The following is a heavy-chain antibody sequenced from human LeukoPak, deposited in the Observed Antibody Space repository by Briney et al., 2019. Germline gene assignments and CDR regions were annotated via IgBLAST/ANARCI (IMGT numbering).Heavy chain of an antibody. J-gene: IGHJ4*02. CDR1: GFTFSDYY. CDR2: ISSSGSTI. CDR3: ARDKDYYGSGSYLNYFDY. V-gene: IGHV3-11*01. Sequence: GGSLRLSCAASGFTFSDYYMSWIRQAPGKGLEWVSYISSSGSTIYYADSVKGRFTISRDNAKNSLYLQMNSLRAEDTAVYYCARDKDYYGSGSYLNYFDYWGQGTLVTVSS. D-gene: IGHD3-10*01.